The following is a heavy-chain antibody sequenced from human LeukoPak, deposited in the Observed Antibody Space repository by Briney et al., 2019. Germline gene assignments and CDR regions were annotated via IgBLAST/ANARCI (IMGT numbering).Heavy chain of an antibody. V-gene: IGHV3-23*01. D-gene: IGHD6-13*01. CDR1: GFPFSSDA. CDR2: ISGSTGST. CDR3: AKQSAGSSTWYSLHFDY. Sequence: GGSLRLSCAGSGFPFSSDAMNWVRQAPGKGLEWVASISGSTGSTQYADSVKGRFTVSRDNSKNTLYLQMNSLRADDTAVYFCAKQSAGSSTWYSLHFDYWGEGTRVTVSS. J-gene: IGHJ4*02.